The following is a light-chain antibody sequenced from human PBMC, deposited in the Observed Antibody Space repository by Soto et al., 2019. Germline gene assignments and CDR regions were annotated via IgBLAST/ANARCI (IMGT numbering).Light chain of an antibody. J-gene: IGLJ1*01. CDR3: ASYTTSTTRFV. V-gene: IGLV2-18*02. Sequence: QSVLTPPPSVSGAPGPSITIPFSGTSSDVGSYNRVSWYQQPPGTAPKVMIYEVSNRPSGVPDRFSGSKSGNTASLTISGLQAEDEADYYCASYTTSTTRFVSGTGTKVTVL. CDR1: SSDVGSYNR. CDR2: EVS.